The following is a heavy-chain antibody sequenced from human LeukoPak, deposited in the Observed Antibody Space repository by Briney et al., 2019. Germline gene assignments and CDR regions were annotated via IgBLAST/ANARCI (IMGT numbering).Heavy chain of an antibody. CDR3: AKDGYVSWAYQLSHFDY. CDR1: GFTFSDYY. V-gene: IGHV3-23*01. D-gene: IGHD2-2*03. Sequence: PGGSLRLSCAVSGFTFSDYYMSWIRQAPGKGLEWVSAISNSGGSTYYADSVKGRFTISRDNSKNTLYLQMNSLTAEDTAVYYCAKDGYVSWAYQLSHFDYWGQGTLGTVSS. J-gene: IGHJ4*02. CDR2: ISNSGGST.